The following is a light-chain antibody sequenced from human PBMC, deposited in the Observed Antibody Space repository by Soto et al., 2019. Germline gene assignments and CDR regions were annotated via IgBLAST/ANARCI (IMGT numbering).Light chain of an antibody. CDR2: WAS. V-gene: IGKV4-1*01. CDR3: QQYYSSPVT. Sequence: DIVMTQSPDSLALSLGERATFNCKSSQSLLSSSNNENYLAWHQQKPGQTPKLLIYWASTRESGVPDRFSGSVSGTDFTLTISSLQVEDVAVYYCQQYYSSPVTFGQGTKLEIK. CDR1: QSLLSSSNNENY. J-gene: IGKJ2*01.